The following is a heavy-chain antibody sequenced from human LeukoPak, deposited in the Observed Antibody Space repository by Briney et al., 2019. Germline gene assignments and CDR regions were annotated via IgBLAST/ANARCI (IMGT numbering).Heavy chain of an antibody. Sequence: SETLSLTCAVSGHSISTGYYWGWIRQPPGKGLEWIGSMSHNSGTYYNPSLKSRVTISMDTSKNQISLRLTSVTAADTAVYYCASYYASGVSAYNYYGMDVWGKGTTVTVSS. D-gene: IGHD3-10*01. CDR3: ASYYASGVSAYNYYGMDV. CDR1: GHSISTGYY. J-gene: IGHJ6*04. V-gene: IGHV4-38-2*01. CDR2: MSHNSGT.